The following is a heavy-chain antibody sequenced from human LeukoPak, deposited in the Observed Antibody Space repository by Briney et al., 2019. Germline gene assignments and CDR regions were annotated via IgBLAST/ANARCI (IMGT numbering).Heavy chain of an antibody. CDR3: ARTSRDGYALKGHFDY. V-gene: IGHV4-61*02. CDR1: GGSISSSRYY. Sequence: PSETLSLTCTVSGGSISSSRYYWGWIRQPAGKGLEWIGRIYTSGSTNYNPSLKIRVTMSVDTSKNQFSLKLSSVTAADTAVYYCARTSRDGYALKGHFDYWGQGTLVTVSS. J-gene: IGHJ4*02. CDR2: IYTSGST. D-gene: IGHD5-24*01.